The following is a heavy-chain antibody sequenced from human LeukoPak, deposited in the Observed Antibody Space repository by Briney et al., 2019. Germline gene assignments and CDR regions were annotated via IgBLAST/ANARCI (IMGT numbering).Heavy chain of an antibody. J-gene: IGHJ6*03. CDR1: SGSISSHY. CDR2: IYYSGST. CDR3: ARALSYYDFWSGSREGYMDV. Sequence: PSETLSLTCTVSSGSISSHYWSWIRQPPGKGLEWIGYIYYSGSTNYNPSLKSRVTISVDTSKNQFSLKLSSVTAADTAVHYCARALSYYDFWSGSREGYMDVWGKGTTVTVSS. V-gene: IGHV4-59*11. D-gene: IGHD3-3*01.